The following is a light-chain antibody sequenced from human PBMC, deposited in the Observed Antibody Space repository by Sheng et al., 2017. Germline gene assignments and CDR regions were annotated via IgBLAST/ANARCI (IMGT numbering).Light chain of an antibody. Sequence: DIQMTQSPSSVSASVGDRVTITCRASQGISSWLAWYQQKPGKAPKLLIYAASTLQSGVSSRFSGSGSGTDYTLTIRSLQPEDVATYYCQKYNGAPFTFGPGTKVDIK. CDR3: QKYNGAPFT. V-gene: IGKV1-27*01. CDR2: AAS. CDR1: QGISSW. J-gene: IGKJ3*01.